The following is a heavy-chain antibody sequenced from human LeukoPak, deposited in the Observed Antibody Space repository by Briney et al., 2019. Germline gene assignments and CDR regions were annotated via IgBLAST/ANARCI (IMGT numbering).Heavy chain of an antibody. J-gene: IGHJ4*02. D-gene: IGHD1-26*01. CDR3: AREYSGSYPFDY. V-gene: IGHV1-2*02. Sequence: GASVKVSCKASGYTFTGYYMHWVRQAPGQGLEWMGWINPNSGGTNYAQKFQGRVTMTRDTSISTAYMEPSRLRSDDTAVYYCAREYSGSYPFDYWGQGTLVTVSS. CDR2: INPNSGGT. CDR1: GYTFTGYY.